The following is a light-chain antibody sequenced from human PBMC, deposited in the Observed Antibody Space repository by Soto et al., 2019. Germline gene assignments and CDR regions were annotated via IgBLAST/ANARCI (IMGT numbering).Light chain of an antibody. CDR3: QQRNTCPPIP. V-gene: IGKV3-11*01. J-gene: IGKJ5*01. CDR1: QSVRTY. Sequence: EIVASLSLATVSLSTRQRAALYCRASQSVRTYLAWYQVKPGQAPRLLIYDASRRASGVPARFSGSGSGTDFTLTISSLEPEDFALYYCQQRNTCPPIPVGQVARLAI. CDR2: DAS.